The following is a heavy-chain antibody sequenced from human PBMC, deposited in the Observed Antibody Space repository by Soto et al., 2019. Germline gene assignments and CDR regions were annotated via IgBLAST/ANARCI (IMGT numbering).Heavy chain of an antibody. CDR2: ISGSGGST. J-gene: IGHJ4*02. V-gene: IGHV3-23*01. Sequence: PGGSLRLSCAASGFTFSSYAMSWVRQAPGKGLEWVSAISGSGGSTYYADSVKGRFTISRDNSKNTLYLQMNSLRAEDTAVYYCAKVVVGNYYDSSGPLDYWGQGTLVTVSS. CDR1: GFTFSSYA. CDR3: AKVVVGNYYDSSGPLDY. D-gene: IGHD3-22*01.